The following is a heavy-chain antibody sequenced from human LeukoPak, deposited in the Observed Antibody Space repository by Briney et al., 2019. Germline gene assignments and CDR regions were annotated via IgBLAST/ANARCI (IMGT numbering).Heavy chain of an antibody. J-gene: IGHJ4*02. CDR2: IRGTGGTT. CDR3: AKVSLSHVDSSGPLDY. CDR1: GFTFSNYA. V-gene: IGHV3-23*01. Sequence: PGGSLRLSCSASGFTFSNYAMSWVRQPPGAGLEWVSAIRGTGGTTNYADSVKGRFTISRDNSKNTLYLQLNSLRAEDTATYFCAKVSLSHVDSSGPLDYWGQGTLVTVSS. D-gene: IGHD3-22*01.